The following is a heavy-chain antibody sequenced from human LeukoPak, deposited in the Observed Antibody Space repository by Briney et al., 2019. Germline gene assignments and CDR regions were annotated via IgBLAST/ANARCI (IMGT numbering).Heavy chain of an antibody. Sequence: GGSLRLSCAASGFTVSSNYMSWVRQAPGRGLEWVSGINWSGGSIGYADSVKGRFTISRDNARNSLYLQMNSLRAEDTAVYYCARDHEEYCSGGSCSRFDYWGQGTLVTVSS. CDR1: GFTVSSNY. CDR3: ARDHEEYCSGGSCSRFDY. CDR2: INWSGGSI. J-gene: IGHJ4*02. V-gene: IGHV3-21*01. D-gene: IGHD2-15*01.